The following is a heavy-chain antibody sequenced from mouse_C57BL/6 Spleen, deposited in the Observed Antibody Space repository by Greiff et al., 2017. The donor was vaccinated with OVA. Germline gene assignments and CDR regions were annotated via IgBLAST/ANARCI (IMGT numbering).Heavy chain of an antibody. CDR1: GYTFTDYY. Sequence: EVKLQQSGPELVKPGASVKISCKASGYTFTDYYMNWVKQSHGKSLEWIGDINPNNGGTSYNQKFKGKATLTVDKSSSTAYMEFRSLTSEDSAVYYCARCLWGQNYFDYWGQGITLTVSS. J-gene: IGHJ2*01. CDR3: ARCLWGQNYFDY. D-gene: IGHD2-13*01. CDR2: INPNNGGT. V-gene: IGHV1-26*01.